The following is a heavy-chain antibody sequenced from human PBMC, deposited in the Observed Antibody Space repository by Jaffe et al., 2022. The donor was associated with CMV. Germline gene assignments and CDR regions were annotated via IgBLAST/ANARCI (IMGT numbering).Heavy chain of an antibody. J-gene: IGHJ6*03. CDR3: ARASGLRWSNYYYYYMDV. Sequence: QVQLQESGPGLVKPSGTLSLTCAVSGGSISSSNWWSWVRQPPGKGLEWIGEIYHSGSTNYNPSLKSRVTISVDKSKNQFSLKLSSVTAADTAVYYCARASGLRWSNYYYYYMDVWGKGTTVTVSS. D-gene: IGHD4-17*01. CDR2: IYHSGST. CDR1: GGSISSSNW. V-gene: IGHV4-4*02.